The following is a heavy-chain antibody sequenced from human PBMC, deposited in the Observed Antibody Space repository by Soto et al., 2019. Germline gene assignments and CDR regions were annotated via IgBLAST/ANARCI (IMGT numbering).Heavy chain of an antibody. Sequence: QVQLQESGPGLVKPSETLSLTCTVSGGSISSYYWSWIRQPPGKGLEWIGYIYYSGSTNYNPSLKSRVTISVDTSKNQFSLKLSSVTAADTAVYYCARDHGAARRYYYCYGMDVWGQGTTVTVSS. J-gene: IGHJ6*02. CDR2: IYYSGST. V-gene: IGHV4-59*01. CDR3: ARDHGAARRYYYCYGMDV. CDR1: GGSISSYY. D-gene: IGHD6-6*01.